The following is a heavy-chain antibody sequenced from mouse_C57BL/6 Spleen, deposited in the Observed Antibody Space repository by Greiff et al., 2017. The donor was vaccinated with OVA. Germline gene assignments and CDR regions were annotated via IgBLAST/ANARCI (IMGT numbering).Heavy chain of an antibody. Sequence: VQLQQSGAELVRPGASVTLSCKASGYTFTDYEMHWVKQTPVHGLEWIGAIDPETGGTAYNQKFKGKAILTADKSSSTAYMELRSLTSEDSAVYYCTREGAMARYFDYWGQGTTLTVSS. CDR2: IDPETGGT. J-gene: IGHJ2*01. V-gene: IGHV1-15*01. CDR1: GYTFTDYE. CDR3: TREGAMARYFDY. D-gene: IGHD1-1*02.